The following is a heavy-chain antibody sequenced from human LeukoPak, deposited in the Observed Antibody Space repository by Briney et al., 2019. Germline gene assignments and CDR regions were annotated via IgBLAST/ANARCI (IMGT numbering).Heavy chain of an antibody. Sequence: PSQTLSLTCTVSGGSISSGGYYWSWIRQHPGKGLEWVGYIYYSGSTYYNPSLKRRVTISVDTSKKQFSLNLTAVPAACPPGHDCARRGRTGTSSPRFDYWGQGTLVTVSS. V-gene: IGHV4-31*03. CDR2: IYYSGST. D-gene: IGHD1-1*01. CDR1: GGSISSGGYY. J-gene: IGHJ4*02. CDR3: ARRGRTGTSSPRFDY.